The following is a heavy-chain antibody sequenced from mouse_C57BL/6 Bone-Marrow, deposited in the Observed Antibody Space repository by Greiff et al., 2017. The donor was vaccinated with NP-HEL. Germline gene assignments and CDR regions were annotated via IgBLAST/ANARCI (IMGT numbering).Heavy chain of an antibody. V-gene: IGHV1-50*01. CDR3: ARRRDWFAY. CDR2: IDPSDSYT. J-gene: IGHJ3*01. Sequence: QVQLQQPGAELVKPGASVKLSCKASGYTFTSYWMQWVKQRPGQGLEWIGEIDPSDSYTNYNQKFKGKATLTVDTSSSTAYMQLSSLTSEDSAVYYCARRRDWFAYWGQGTLVTVSA. CDR1: GYTFTSYW.